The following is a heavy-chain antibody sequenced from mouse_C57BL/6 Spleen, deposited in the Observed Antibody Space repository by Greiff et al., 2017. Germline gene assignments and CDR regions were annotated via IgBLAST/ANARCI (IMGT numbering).Heavy chain of an antibody. V-gene: IGHV3-6*01. CDR2: ISYDGSN. CDR1: GYSITSGYY. D-gene: IGHD2-3*01. Sequence: EVKLMESGPGLVKPSPSLSLTCSVTGYSITSGYYWNWIRQFPGNKLEWMGYISYDGSNNYNPSLKNRIAITRDTSKNQFFLELNSVTTEDTATYYGESGGRDGYYKDYWGQGTTLTVSS. J-gene: IGHJ2*01. CDR3: ESGGRDGYYKDY.